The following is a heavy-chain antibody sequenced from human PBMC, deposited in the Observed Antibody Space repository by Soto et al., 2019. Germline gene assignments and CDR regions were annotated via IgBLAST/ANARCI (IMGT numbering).Heavy chain of an antibody. Sequence: GGSLRLSCAASGFTFSSYWMSWVRQAPGKGLEWVANIKQDGSEKYYVDSVKGRFTISRDNAKNSLYLQMNSLRAEDTAVYYCARDAQQLVSDFDYWGQGTLVTVSS. CDR2: IKQDGSEK. CDR3: ARDAQQLVSDFDY. CDR1: GFTFSSYW. V-gene: IGHV3-7*05. D-gene: IGHD6-13*01. J-gene: IGHJ4*02.